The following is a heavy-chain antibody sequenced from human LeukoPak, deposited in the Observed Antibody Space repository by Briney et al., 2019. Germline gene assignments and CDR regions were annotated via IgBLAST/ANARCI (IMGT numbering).Heavy chain of an antibody. CDR3: GVNSDY. V-gene: IGHV3-48*04. CDR2: ISGSSSTI. CDR1: GFSFRSYT. Sequence: PGGSLRLSCAASGFSFRSYTMNWVRQAPGKGLEWISDISGSSSTIYYADSVKGRFTISRDNAKNTLYLQMNSLRAEDTAVYYCGVNSDYWGQGTLVTVSS. D-gene: IGHD4-23*01. J-gene: IGHJ4*02.